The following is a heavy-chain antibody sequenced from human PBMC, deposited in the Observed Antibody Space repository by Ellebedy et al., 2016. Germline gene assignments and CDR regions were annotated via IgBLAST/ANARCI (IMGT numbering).Heavy chain of an antibody. Sequence: GGSLRLXXAVSGFTLGNFRMNWVRQAPGRGLEWVSSISSSGSNIFYADSVKGRFTISRDNAKNSLFLQMNSLRAEDTAVYYCARGVGGTSLNWFDPWGQGTLVTVSS. V-gene: IGHV3-21*01. CDR1: GFTLGNFR. CDR2: ISSSGSNI. J-gene: IGHJ5*02. CDR3: ARGVGGTSLNWFDP. D-gene: IGHD3-16*01.